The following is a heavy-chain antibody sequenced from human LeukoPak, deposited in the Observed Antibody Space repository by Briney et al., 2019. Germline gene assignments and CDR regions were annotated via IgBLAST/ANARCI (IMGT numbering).Heavy chain of an antibody. J-gene: IGHJ4*02. CDR2: IIPILGIA. CDR1: GGTFSSYA. D-gene: IGHD3-16*01. V-gene: IGHV1-69*04. CDR3: ARAGPFGLDY. Sequence: ASVKVSCKASGGTFSSYAISWVRQAPGQGLEWMGRIIPILGIANYAQKFQGRVTITADKSTSTAYMELSSLRSEDTAVYYCARAGPFGLDYWAQGPLVPVSS.